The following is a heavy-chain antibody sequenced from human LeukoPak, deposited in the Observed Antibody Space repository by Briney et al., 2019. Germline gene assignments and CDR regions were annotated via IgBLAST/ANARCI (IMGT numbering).Heavy chain of an antibody. CDR3: GRVYYYDSSGYHRGLAH. Sequence: GASVKVSCKASGYTFTTYAVHWVRQAPGQRLEWMGWINAGNGITGYSQKFQDRVTITRDTSASTAYMELSSLRSEDTAVYYCGRVYYYDSSGYHRGLAHWGRGPLVPV. V-gene: IGHV1-3*01. J-gene: IGHJ5*02. D-gene: IGHD3-22*01. CDR1: GYTFTTYA. CDR2: INAGNGIT.